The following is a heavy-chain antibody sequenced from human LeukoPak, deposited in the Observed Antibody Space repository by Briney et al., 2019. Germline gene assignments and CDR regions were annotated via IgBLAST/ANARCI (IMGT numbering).Heavy chain of an antibody. Sequence: GGSLRLSCAASGFTFSSYAMHWVRQAPGKGLEWVAVISYDGSNKYYADSVKGRFTISRDNSKNTLYLQMNSLRAEDTAVYYCARGRVGVPYFDYWGQGTLVTVSS. D-gene: IGHD3-3*01. CDR3: ARGRVGVPYFDY. CDR2: ISYDGSNK. V-gene: IGHV3-30-3*01. CDR1: GFTFSSYA. J-gene: IGHJ4*02.